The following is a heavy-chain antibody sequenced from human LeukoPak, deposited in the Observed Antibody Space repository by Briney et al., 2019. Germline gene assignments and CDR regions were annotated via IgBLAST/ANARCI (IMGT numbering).Heavy chain of an antibody. J-gene: IGHJ4*02. CDR1: GYSISSGYF. V-gene: IGHV4-38-2*02. D-gene: IGHD6-13*01. CDR3: AAQRQQLEFDY. CDR2: IYHSGST. Sequence: PSETLSLTCTVSGYSISSGYFWDWIRQPPGKGLEWIGSIYHSGSTYYNPSLKSRVTISVDTSKNQFSLMLSSVTAADTAVYYCAAQRQQLEFDYWGQGTLVTVSS.